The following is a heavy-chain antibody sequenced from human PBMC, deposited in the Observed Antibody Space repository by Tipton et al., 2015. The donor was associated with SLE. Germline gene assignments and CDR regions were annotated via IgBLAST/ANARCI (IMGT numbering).Heavy chain of an antibody. CDR1: GGSISSYY. CDR3: ARRITMVRGANDAFDI. Sequence: TLSLTCTVSGGSISSYYWSWIRQPAGKGLEWIGRIYTSGSTNYNPSLKSRVTMSVDTSKNQFSLKLSSVTAADTAVYYCARRITMVRGANDAFDIWGQGTMVTVSS. V-gene: IGHV4-4*07. CDR2: IYTSGST. D-gene: IGHD3-10*01. J-gene: IGHJ3*02.